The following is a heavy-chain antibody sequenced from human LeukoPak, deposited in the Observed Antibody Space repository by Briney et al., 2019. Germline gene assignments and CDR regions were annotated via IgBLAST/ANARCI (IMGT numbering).Heavy chain of an antibody. CDR1: GYSISSGYF. CDR3: ARDGYYYDGSFQY. V-gene: IGHV4-38-2*02. J-gene: IGHJ4*02. D-gene: IGHD3-22*01. CDR2: ISHSGST. Sequence: PPETLSLTCAVSGYSISSGYFWAWIRQSPGNGLEWIGSISHSGSTYSKPSLKSRVIISVGTSKNHFSLKLTSVTAADTATYFCARDGYYYDGSFQYWGQGIRVAVSS.